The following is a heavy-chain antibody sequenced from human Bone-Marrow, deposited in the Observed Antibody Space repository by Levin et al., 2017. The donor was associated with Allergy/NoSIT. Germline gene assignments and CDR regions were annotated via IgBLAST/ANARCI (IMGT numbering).Heavy chain of an antibody. CDR2: IYPRDSDT. Sequence: RGESLKISCKASGYTFSTYWIGWVRQLPGQGLEWVGIIYPRDSDTRNSPSFRGLGTLPSDMCTNTAHPEWRSQRASDTGIYYCASQGFGSWSGIEGWFDPWGQGTLVIVS. J-gene: IGHJ5*02. CDR3: ASQGFGSWSGIEGWFDP. D-gene: IGHD3-3*01. CDR1: GYTFSTYW. V-gene: IGHV5-51*01.